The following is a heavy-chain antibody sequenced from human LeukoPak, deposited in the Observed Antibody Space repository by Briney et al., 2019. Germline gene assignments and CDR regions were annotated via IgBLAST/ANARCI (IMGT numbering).Heavy chain of an antibody. CDR2: ISAYNGNT. CDR3: ARDVGVWGSYRFFPFDY. J-gene: IGHJ4*02. D-gene: IGHD3-16*02. Sequence: ASVKVSCKASGYTFTSYGVSWVRQAPGQGLEWMGWISAYNGNTNYAQKLQGRVTMTTDTSTSTAYMEPRSLRSDDTAVYYCARDVGVWGSYRFFPFDYWGQGTLVTVSS. V-gene: IGHV1-18*01. CDR1: GYTFTSYG.